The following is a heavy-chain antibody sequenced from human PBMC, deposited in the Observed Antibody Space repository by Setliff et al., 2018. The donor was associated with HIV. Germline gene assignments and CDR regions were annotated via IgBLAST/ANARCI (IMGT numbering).Heavy chain of an antibody. Sequence: PSETLSLTCSVSGDSIRSHYWCWIRQPPGKGLEWIGCLYYTGATTYNPSVRSRVTMSIGSSERQFSLRLRSVTTMDTAIYYCARGDPLDSWGQGIQVTVSS. V-gene: IGHV4-59*11. CDR3: ARGDPLDS. J-gene: IGHJ5*01. CDR2: LYYTGAT. CDR1: GDSIRSHY.